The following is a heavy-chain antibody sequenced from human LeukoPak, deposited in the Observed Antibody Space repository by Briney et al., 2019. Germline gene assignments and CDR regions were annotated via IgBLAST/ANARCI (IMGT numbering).Heavy chain of an antibody. CDR1: GFTFSSYS. CDR3: ARETNMKKWELLRAYYFDH. V-gene: IGHV3-48*02. J-gene: IGHJ4*02. Sequence: GGSLRLSCAASGFTFSSYSMNWVRQAPGKGLEWVSYIRSNSRTIYYADSVKDRFTISRDNAKNSLYLQMNSLRDEDTAVYYCARETNMKKWELLRAYYFDHWGQGTLVTVSS. D-gene: IGHD1-26*01. CDR2: IRSNSRTI.